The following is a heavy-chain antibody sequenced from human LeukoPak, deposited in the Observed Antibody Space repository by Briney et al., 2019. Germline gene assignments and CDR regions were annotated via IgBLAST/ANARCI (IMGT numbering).Heavy chain of an antibody. CDR1: GGSISSSSYY. V-gene: IGHV4-39*02. J-gene: IGHJ4*02. CDR3: ARSRKNDCSSTSCYTDY. D-gene: IGHD2-2*02. Sequence: SETLSLTCTVSGGSISSSSYYWGWIRQPPGKGLEWIGSIYYSGSTYYNPSLKSRVTISVDTSKNHFSLKVSSVTAADTAVYYCARSRKNDCSSTSCYTDYRGQGTLVTVSS. CDR2: IYYSGST.